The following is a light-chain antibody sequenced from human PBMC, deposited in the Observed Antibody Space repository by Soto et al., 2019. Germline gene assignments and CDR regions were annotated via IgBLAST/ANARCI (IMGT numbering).Light chain of an antibody. V-gene: IGLV2-14*01. Sequence: QSALTQPAAVSGSPGQSITISCTGTSSDVGGYNYVSWYQQHPGKAPKLRIYEVSNQPSGVSNRFSGSKSGNTASLTISGLQAEDEADYYCSSYTSSSTRVVFGGGTKLTVL. CDR2: EVS. J-gene: IGLJ2*01. CDR1: SSDVGGYNY. CDR3: SSYTSSSTRVV.